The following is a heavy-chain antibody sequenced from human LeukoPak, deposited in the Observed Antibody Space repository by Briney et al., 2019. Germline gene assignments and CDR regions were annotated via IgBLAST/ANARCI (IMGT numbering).Heavy chain of an antibody. D-gene: IGHD3-9*01. J-gene: IGHJ4*02. CDR1: GYTLTELS. V-gene: IGHV1-18*01. Sequence: ASVKVSCKVSGYTLTELSMHWVRQAPGQGLEWMGWISAYNGNTNYAQKLQGRVTMTTDTSTSTAYMELRSLRSDDTAVYYCALLRYFDWPDGYWGQGTLVTVSS. CDR3: ALLRYFDWPDGY. CDR2: ISAYNGNT.